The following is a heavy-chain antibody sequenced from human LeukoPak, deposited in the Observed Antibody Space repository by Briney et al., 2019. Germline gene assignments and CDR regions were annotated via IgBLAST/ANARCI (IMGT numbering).Heavy chain of an antibody. CDR3: ARGYVYYDFWSGYYRGEYYFDY. CDR1: GGSFSGYY. Sequence: PSETLSLTCAVYGGSFSGYYWSWIRQPPGKGLEWIGEINHSGSTNYNPSLKSRVTISVDTSKNQFSLKLSSVTAADTAVYYCARGYVYYDFWSGYYRGEYYFDYWGQGTLVTVSS. D-gene: IGHD3-3*01. V-gene: IGHV4-34*01. J-gene: IGHJ4*02. CDR2: INHSGST.